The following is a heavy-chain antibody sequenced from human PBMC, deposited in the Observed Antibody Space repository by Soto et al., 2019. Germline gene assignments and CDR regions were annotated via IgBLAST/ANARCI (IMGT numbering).Heavy chain of an antibody. CDR1: GFTFSTYN. Sequence: GGSLRLSCAASGFTFSTYNMNWVRQAPGKGLEGVSYISDSSSTRYYADSVKGRFTISRDNAKNSLFLQMNSLRDEDTAVYYCARWEVRGIIYYGMDVWGQGTTVTVSS. V-gene: IGHV3-48*02. CDR2: ISDSSSTR. D-gene: IGHD3-10*01. CDR3: ARWEVRGIIYYGMDV. J-gene: IGHJ6*02.